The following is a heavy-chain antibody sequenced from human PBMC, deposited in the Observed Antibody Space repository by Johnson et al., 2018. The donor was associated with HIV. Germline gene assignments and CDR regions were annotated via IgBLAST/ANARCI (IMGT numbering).Heavy chain of an antibody. CDR3: ARDRTSAQSAFDI. V-gene: IGHV3-7*05. D-gene: IGHD1-1*01. Sequence: VQLVESGGGLVQPGGSLRLSCGASGFTFSSYWMSWVRQAPGKGLEWVANIKQDGSEKYYVDSVKGRFTISRDNAKNSLYLQMNSLRAEDTAVYYCARDRTSAQSAFDIWGQGTMVTVSS. J-gene: IGHJ3*02. CDR2: IKQDGSEK. CDR1: GFTFSSYW.